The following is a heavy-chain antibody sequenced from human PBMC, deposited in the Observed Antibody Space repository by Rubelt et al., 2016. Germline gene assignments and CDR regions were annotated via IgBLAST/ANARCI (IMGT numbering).Heavy chain of an antibody. D-gene: IGHD2-15*01. J-gene: IGHJ4*02. Sequence: ANIKQDGSEKYYVDSVKGRFTISRDNAKNSLYLQMNSLRAEDTAMYYCARALGSGRDYWGQGTLVTVSS. V-gene: IGHV3-7*03. CDR2: IKQDGSEK. CDR3: ARALGSGRDY.